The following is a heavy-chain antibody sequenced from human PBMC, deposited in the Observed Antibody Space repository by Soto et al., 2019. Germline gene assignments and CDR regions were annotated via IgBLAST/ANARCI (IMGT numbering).Heavy chain of an antibody. CDR1: GYRFTSYG. V-gene: IGHV1-18*01. CDR3: ARDRRGRITIFGVVTPNYYFDY. Sequence: ASVKLSCTACGYRFTSYGISWVRQAPGQGLEWMGWISAYNGNTNYAQKLQGRVTMTTDTSTSTAYMELRSLRSDDTAVYYCARDRRGRITIFGVVTPNYYFDYWG. D-gene: IGHD3-3*01. J-gene: IGHJ4*01. CDR2: ISAYNGNT.